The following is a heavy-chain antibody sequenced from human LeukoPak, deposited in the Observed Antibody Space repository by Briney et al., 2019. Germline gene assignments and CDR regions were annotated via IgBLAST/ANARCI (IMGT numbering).Heavy chain of an antibody. V-gene: IGHV4-4*07. J-gene: IGHJ4*02. CDR1: GGSISSDY. CDR2: IFTTGST. CDR3: ARGDTVATGLYDY. Sequence: SETLSLACSVSGGSISSDYWSWIRQPAGRGLEWIGRIFTTGSTNYNPSLKSRVTISLGKSKNQFSLRLSSVTAADTAVYYCARGDTVATGLYDYWGRGTLVTVSS. D-gene: IGHD5-12*01.